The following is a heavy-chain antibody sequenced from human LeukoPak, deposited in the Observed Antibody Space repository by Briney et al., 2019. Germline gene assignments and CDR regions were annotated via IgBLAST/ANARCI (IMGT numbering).Heavy chain of an antibody. CDR3: ATYTHWVAGDV. CDR2: MNQDGSEK. D-gene: IGHD3-16*01. CDR1: GFTFRNYW. V-gene: IGHV3-7*01. Sequence: PGGSLRLSCAASGFTFRNYWMGWVRQAPGKGLEWVANMNQDGSEKDYVDSVKGRFTISRDNARSSLYLQMGSLRAEDTAVYYCATYTHWVAGDVWGQGTTVTVSS. J-gene: IGHJ6*02.